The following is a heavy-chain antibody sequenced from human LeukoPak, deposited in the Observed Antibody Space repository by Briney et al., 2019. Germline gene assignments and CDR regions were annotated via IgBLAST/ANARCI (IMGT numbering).Heavy chain of an antibody. J-gene: IGHJ4*02. CDR3: ARATAYSSSWYNY. Sequence: GGSLRLSCAASGFTFSDYYMSWIRQAPGKGLEWVSYISSSSSYTNYADSVKGQFTISRDNAKNSLYLQMNSLRAEDTAVYYCARATAYSSSWYNYWGQGTLVTVSS. D-gene: IGHD6-13*01. CDR1: GFTFSDYY. CDR2: ISSSSSYT. V-gene: IGHV3-11*06.